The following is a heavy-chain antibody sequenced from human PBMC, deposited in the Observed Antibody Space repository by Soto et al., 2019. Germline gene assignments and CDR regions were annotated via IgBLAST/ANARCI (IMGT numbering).Heavy chain of an antibody. Sequence: EEQLVESGGDFIQPGGSLRLSCAASGFSVSDTYMGWVRQGPGQGLEWVSVISHSGSGTYYADSVKGRFTISRDNFKTTLFLQMNEMRAEDTALYYCVRHAKLTTVTANVGYYYGLDVWGQGTTVTVSS. CDR2: SHSGSGT. J-gene: IGHJ6*02. CDR1: GFSVSDTY. D-gene: IGHD4-4*01. V-gene: IGHV3-53*01. CDR3: VRHAKLTTVTANVGYYYGLDV.